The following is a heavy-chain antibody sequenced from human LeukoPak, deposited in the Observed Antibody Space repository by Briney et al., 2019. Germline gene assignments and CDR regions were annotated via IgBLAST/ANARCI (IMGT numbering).Heavy chain of an antibody. D-gene: IGHD3-10*01. J-gene: IGHJ4*02. Sequence: SETLSLTCNVSGGSISDNDYSWDWIRQPPGKGLEWMGGIHYSGTTYSNPSLKSRISISVDTSKSQFSLKLRSVTAADTAVYYCARRYYFVSGSYYPFDFWGQGTLVTVSS. CDR1: GGSISDNDYS. CDR3: ARRYYFVSGSYYPFDF. CDR2: IHYSGTT. V-gene: IGHV4-39*01.